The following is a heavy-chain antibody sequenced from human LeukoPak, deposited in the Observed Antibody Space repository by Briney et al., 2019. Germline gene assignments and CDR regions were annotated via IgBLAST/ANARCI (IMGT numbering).Heavy chain of an antibody. CDR1: GYTFTIDG. CDR2: ISAYNGNT. D-gene: IGHD3-10*01. Sequence: GASVNVSCKASGYTFTIDGISWVRQAPGQGGEWMGWISAYNGNTKYAQKLQGRVTVTTDTSTSTAYMELRSLRSDDTAVYYCARATLVRGVIRSYFDYWGQGTLVTVSS. V-gene: IGHV1-18*01. J-gene: IGHJ4*02. CDR3: ARATLVRGVIRSYFDY.